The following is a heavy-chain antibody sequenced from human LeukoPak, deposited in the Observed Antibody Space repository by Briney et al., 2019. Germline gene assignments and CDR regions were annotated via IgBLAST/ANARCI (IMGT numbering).Heavy chain of an antibody. V-gene: IGHV4-59*01. CDR1: GGSISSYY. CDR2: IYSSGST. D-gene: IGHD6-19*01. Sequence: KPSETPSLTRTVPGGSISSYYWSWIRQPPGKGLEWVGYIYSSGSTNYNPSLKSRVTISIDTSQNQFSLRLSSVTAADTAVYYCARPYSSGWYGVFLIWGQGTMVTVSS. J-gene: IGHJ3*02. CDR3: ARPYSSGWYGVFLI.